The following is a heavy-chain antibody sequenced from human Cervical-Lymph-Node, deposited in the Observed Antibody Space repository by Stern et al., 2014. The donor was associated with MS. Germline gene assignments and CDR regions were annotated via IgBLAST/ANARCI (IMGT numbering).Heavy chain of an antibody. CDR2: IYAGRIT. CDR1: GLTVSSNY. Sequence: VQLVQSGGGLAQPGGSLRLSCAASGLTVSSNYMTWVRQAPGKGLEWVSLIYAGRITHYADSVKGRFTISRDNSENILYLQMNSLRVEDTAVYYCTREMAARRFDPWGQGTLVIVSS. CDR3: TREMAARRFDP. D-gene: IGHD6-6*01. V-gene: IGHV3-66*01. J-gene: IGHJ5*02.